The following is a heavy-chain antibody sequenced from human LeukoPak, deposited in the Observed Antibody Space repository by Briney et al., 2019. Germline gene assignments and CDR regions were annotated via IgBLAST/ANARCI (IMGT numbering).Heavy chain of an antibody. V-gene: IGHV1-2*02. CDR1: GYTFTGYY. CDR2: INPNSGGT. Sequence: ASVKVSCKASGYTFTGYYMHWVRQAPGQGLEWMGWINPNSGGTNYAQKFQGRVTMTRDTSISTAYMELSRLRSDDTAVYYCATCGYSYGYYYYYGMDVWGQGTTVTVSS. J-gene: IGHJ6*02. CDR3: ATCGYSYGYYYYYGMDV. D-gene: IGHD5-18*01.